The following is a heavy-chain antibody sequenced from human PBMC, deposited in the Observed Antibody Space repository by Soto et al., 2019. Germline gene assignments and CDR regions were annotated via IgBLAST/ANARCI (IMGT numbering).Heavy chain of an antibody. V-gene: IGHV1-3*01. CDR2: INAGNGNT. J-gene: IGHJ3*02. CDR1: GYTFTSYA. CDR3: AISWGSGYDFNAFYI. D-gene: IGHD5-12*01. Sequence: ASVKVSCKASGYTFTSYAMHWVRQAPGQRLEWMGWINAGNGNTKYSRKFQGRVTITGDTSASTAYMELSSLRSEDTAVYYCAISWGSGYDFNAFYIWGQGKMVPVS.